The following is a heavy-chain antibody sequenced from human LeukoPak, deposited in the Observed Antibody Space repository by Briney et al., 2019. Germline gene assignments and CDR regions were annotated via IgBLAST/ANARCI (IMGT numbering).Heavy chain of an antibody. V-gene: IGHV3-7*04. CDR3: ARGSGWTDY. CDR1: GFTFNNYW. CDR2: IKQDGSEK. D-gene: IGHD6-19*01. Sequence: PGGSLRLSCAASGFTFNNYWMTWVRQAPGKGLEWVANIKQDGSEKYYVDSVRGQFTISRDNAKNSLYPQMNSLRAEDTAVYYCARGSGWTDYWGQGTLVTVSS. J-gene: IGHJ4*02.